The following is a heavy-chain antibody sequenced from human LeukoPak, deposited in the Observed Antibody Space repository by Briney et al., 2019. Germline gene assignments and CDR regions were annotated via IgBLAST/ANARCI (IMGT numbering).Heavy chain of an antibody. Sequence: PSETLSLTCTVSGGSISSYYWSWIRQPPGKGLEWIGYIYYSGSTNYNPSFKSRVTISVDTSKNQFSLKLKSVTAADTAMYYCARAKNRLGIRSQFDYWGQGTLVTVSS. CDR2: IYYSGST. J-gene: IGHJ4*02. V-gene: IGHV4-59*01. CDR3: ARAKNRLGIRSQFDY. D-gene: IGHD7-27*01. CDR1: GGSISSYY.